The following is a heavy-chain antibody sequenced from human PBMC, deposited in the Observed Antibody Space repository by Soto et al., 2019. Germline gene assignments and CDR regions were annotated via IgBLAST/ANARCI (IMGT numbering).Heavy chain of an antibody. V-gene: IGHV3-21*06. J-gene: IGHJ5*02. D-gene: IGHD1-26*01. CDR2: ISSGSAYI. Sequence: EVHVVESGGGLVKPGGSLRLSCTFTFSMYSMNWVRQAPGNGLEWVASISSGSAYIKYAESVKGRFTISRDNAKNSLHLQMNSLRAEDTAIYHCARDQGGSYDSWFDPWGQGTLVTVSS. CDR3: ARDQGGSYDSWFDP. CDR1: TFSMYS.